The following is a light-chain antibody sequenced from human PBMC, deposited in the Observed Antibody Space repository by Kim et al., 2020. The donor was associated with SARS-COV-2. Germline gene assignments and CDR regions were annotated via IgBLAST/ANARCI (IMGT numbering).Light chain of an antibody. CDR1: QSISSW. Sequence: DIQMTQSPSTLSASVGDRVTITCRASQSISSWLAWYQQKPGKAPKFLISAEPSLQSGVPSRFSGSGSGSDFSLTISTLQPEDFATYYCQQSYSTPWTFGQGTKVDIK. CDR2: AEP. J-gene: IGKJ1*01. V-gene: IGKV1-39*01. CDR3: QQSYSTPWT.